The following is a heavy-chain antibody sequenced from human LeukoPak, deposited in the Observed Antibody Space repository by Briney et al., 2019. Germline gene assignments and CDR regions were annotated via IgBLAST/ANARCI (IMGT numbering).Heavy chain of an antibody. J-gene: IGHJ4*02. D-gene: IGHD1-26*01. Sequence: PGGSLRLSCAAPGFTFSSYSMNWVRQAPGKGLEWVSSISSSSSYIYYADSVKGRFTISRDNAKNSLYLQINSLRAEDTAVYYCAKDKSLSGSRFDYWGQGTLVTVSS. CDR3: AKDKSLSGSRFDY. CDR2: ISSSSSYI. V-gene: IGHV3-21*01. CDR1: GFTFSSYS.